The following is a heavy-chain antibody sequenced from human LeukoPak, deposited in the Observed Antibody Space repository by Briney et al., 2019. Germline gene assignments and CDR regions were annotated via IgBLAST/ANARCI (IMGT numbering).Heavy chain of an antibody. V-gene: IGHV3-7*01. J-gene: IGHJ4*02. CDR3: ATQPYYYEY. CDR1: GFTFSSYW. CDR2: IKQDGSEK. Sequence: GGSLRLSXAASGFTFSSYWMSWVRQAPGKGLEWVANIKQDGSEKYYEDSVKGRFTISRDNAKNSLYLQMNSLRAEDTAVYYCATQPYYYEYWGQGTLVTVSS. D-gene: IGHD1-14*01.